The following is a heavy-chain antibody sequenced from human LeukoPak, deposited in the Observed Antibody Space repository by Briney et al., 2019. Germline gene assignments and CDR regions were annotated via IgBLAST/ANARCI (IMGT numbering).Heavy chain of an antibody. J-gene: IGHJ6*02. Sequence: GGSLRLSCAASGFTFSSYSMTWVRQAPGKGLEWVSSISSSSSYIYYADSVKGRFTISRDNAKNSLYLQMNSLRAEDTAVYYCARDPSYYDILTGYYAYGMDVWGQGTTVTVSS. CDR3: ARDPSYYDILTGYYAYGMDV. D-gene: IGHD3-9*01. CDR2: ISSSSSYI. V-gene: IGHV3-21*01. CDR1: GFTFSSYS.